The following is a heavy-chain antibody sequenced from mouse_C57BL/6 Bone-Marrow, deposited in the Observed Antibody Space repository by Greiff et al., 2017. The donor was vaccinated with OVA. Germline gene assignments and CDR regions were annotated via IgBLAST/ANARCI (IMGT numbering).Heavy chain of an antibody. D-gene: IGHD1-1*01. CDR2: IDPETGGT. J-gene: IGHJ3*01. CDR1: GYTFTDYE. V-gene: IGHV1-15*01. CDR3: TRDYYGSSPWFAY. Sequence: QVQLQQSGAELVRPGASVTLSCKASGYTFTDYEMHWVKQTPVHGLEWIGAIDPETGGTAYNQKFKGKAILTADKSSSTAYMELRSLTSEDSALYYCTRDYYGSSPWFAYWGQGTLVTVSA.